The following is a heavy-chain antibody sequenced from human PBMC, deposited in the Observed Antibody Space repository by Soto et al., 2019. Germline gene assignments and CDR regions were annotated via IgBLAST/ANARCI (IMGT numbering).Heavy chain of an antibody. J-gene: IGHJ6*02. CDR2: ISTYNGDT. V-gene: IGHV1-18*01. CDR3: AREGVAPYYYCGMDV. CDR1: GYTFTRSG. D-gene: IGHD5-12*01. Sequence: ASVKVSCKASGYTFTRSGISWVRQAPGQGLEWMGWISTYNGDTNYAQTFQGRVTMTTDTSTSTVHMEVRSLRSDDTAVYYCAREGVAPYYYCGMDVWGQGNPVTVSS.